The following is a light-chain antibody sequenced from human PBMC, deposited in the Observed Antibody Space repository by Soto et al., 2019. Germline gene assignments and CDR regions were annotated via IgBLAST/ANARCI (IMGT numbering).Light chain of an antibody. CDR2: GVS. CDR1: QSVSSTS. CDR3: QQYDSSVWT. V-gene: IGKV3-20*01. Sequence: EIVLTQSPGTLSLSPGERATIPCRASQSVSSTSLAWYQQKPGQAPRLLMYGVSSRATGIPDRFSGSGSGTDFTLTINRLEPEDFAVYFCQQYDSSVWTFGQGTKV. J-gene: IGKJ1*01.